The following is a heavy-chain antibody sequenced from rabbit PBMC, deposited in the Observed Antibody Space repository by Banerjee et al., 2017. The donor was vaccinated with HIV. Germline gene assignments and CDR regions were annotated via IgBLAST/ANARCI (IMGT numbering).Heavy chain of an antibody. CDR3: ARSSNTNIYYLYFNL. Sequence: QSLEESGGDLVKPGASLTLTCTASGFSFSSSYVMCWVRQAPGKGLEWIACIDAGSSGSTYYASWAKGRFTISKTSSTTVTLQMTNLTAADTATYFCARSSNTNIYYLYFNLWGPGTLVTVS. D-gene: IGHD1-1*01. V-gene: IGHV1S40*01. CDR2: IDAGSSGST. CDR1: GFSFSSSYV. J-gene: IGHJ4*01.